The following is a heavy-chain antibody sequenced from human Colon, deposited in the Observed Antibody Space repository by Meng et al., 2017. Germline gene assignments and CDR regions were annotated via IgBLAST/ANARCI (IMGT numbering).Heavy chain of an antibody. V-gene: IGHV4-4*02. CDR1: GGSISSSNW. J-gene: IGHJ4*02. D-gene: IGHD6-19*01. Sequence: GQLQESGPGLVKPSGTLSRTCAVSGGSISSSNWWSWVRQPPGKGLEWIGEIYHSGSTNYNPSLKSRVTISVDKSKNQFSLKLSSVTAADTAVYYCASFPPPGKQWLVTDYWGQGTLVTVSS. CDR3: ASFPPPGKQWLVTDY. CDR2: IYHSGST.